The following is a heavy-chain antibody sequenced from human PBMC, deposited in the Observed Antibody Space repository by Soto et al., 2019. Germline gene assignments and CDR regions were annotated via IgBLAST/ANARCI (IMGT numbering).Heavy chain of an antibody. CDR1: GGSFSGYY. D-gene: IGHD3-16*01. CDR3: ARGPLWGSINPFNS. CDR2: INHSGST. V-gene: IGHV4-34*01. Sequence: ASETLSLTCAVYGGSFSGYYWSCIRQPPGKGLEWIGEINHSGSTNYNPSLKSRVTISVDTSKNQFSLKLSSVTAADTAVYYCARGPLWGSINPFNSWGQGTRVTVTS. J-gene: IGHJ1*01.